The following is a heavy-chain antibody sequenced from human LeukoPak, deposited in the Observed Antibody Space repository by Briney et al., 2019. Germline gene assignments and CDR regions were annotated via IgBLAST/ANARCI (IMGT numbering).Heavy chain of an antibody. Sequence: PGGSLRLSCAASGFTFSSYAMSWVRQAPGKGLEWVPAISGSGGSTYYADSVKGRFTISRDNSKNTLYLQMNSLRAEDTAVYYCAKDLSRQQLVSFDYWGQGTLVTVSS. V-gene: IGHV3-23*01. D-gene: IGHD6-13*01. CDR3: AKDLSRQQLVSFDY. CDR1: GFTFSSYA. J-gene: IGHJ4*02. CDR2: ISGSGGST.